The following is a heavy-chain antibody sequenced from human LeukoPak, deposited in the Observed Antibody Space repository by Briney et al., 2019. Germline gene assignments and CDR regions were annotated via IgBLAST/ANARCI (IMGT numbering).Heavy chain of an antibody. CDR3: ARDRCSGGSCGSSAEYYQH. CDR1: GFTFSSYG. J-gene: IGHJ1*01. CDR2: ICYDGSQK. D-gene: IGHD2-15*01. Sequence: GGSLRLSCAASGFTFSSYGMHWVRQVPGKGLEWVAVICYDGSQKYYADSVKGRFTISRDNPKNTLFLQMNSLRAEDTAVYYCARDRCSGGSCGSSAEYYQHWGLGTLVTVS. V-gene: IGHV3-33*01.